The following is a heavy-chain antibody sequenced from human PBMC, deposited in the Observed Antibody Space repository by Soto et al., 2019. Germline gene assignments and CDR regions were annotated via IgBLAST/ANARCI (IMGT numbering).Heavy chain of an antibody. CDR1: GYTFTGYY. V-gene: IGHV1-2*04. J-gene: IGHJ3*02. Sequence: QVQLVQSGAEVKKPGASVKVSCKASGYTFTGYYMHWVRQAPGQGLEWMGWINHNSGGTNYAQKFQGWVNMNRDTSISTAYKELRRLRSDDTAVYYCAREPRKLVLPFDIWGQGTMVTVSS. CDR2: INHNSGGT. D-gene: IGHD6-13*01. CDR3: AREPRKLVLPFDI.